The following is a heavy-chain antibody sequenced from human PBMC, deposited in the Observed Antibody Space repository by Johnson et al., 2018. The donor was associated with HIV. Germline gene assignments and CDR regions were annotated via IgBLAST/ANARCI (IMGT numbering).Heavy chain of an antibody. J-gene: IGHJ3*02. CDR2: ISYDGSNK. Sequence: QVQLVESGGGVVQPGRSLRLSCAASGFTFSSYAMHWVRKAPGKGLEWVAVISYDGSNKYYADSVKGRFTISRDNSKSTLFLQMNSLRAEDTAVYYCARCSLAYCGFDIWGQGTVVTVSS. V-gene: IGHV3-30-3*01. CDR1: GFTFSSYA. CDR3: ARCSLAYCGFDI. D-gene: IGHD2-21*01.